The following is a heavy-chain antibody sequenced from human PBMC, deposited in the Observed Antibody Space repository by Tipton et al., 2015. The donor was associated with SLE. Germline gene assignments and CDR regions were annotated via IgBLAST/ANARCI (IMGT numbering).Heavy chain of an antibody. CDR2: ISSSSSYI. CDR3: ARDFYGSGSYLDY. Sequence: QLVQSGGGLVKPGGSLRLSCAASGFTFSSYSMNWVRQAPGKGLEWVSSISSSSSYIYYADSVKGRFTISRDNAKNSLYLQMNSLRAEDTAVYYCARDFYGSGSYLDYWGQGTLVTVSS. CDR1: GFTFSSYS. J-gene: IGHJ4*02. D-gene: IGHD3-10*01. V-gene: IGHV3-21*01.